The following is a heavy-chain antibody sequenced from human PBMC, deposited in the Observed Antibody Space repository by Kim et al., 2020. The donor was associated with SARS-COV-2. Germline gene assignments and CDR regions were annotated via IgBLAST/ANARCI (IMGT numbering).Heavy chain of an antibody. D-gene: IGHD3-10*01. CDR2: ISYDGSNK. Sequence: GGSLRLSCAASGFTFSSYGMHWVRQAPGKGLEWVAVISYDGSNKYYADSVKGRFTISRDNSKNTLYLQMNSLRAEDTAVYYCAREGTAIALVRGDSQYYGMDVWGQGTTVTVSS. J-gene: IGHJ6*02. CDR3: AREGTAIALVRGDSQYYGMDV. V-gene: IGHV3-30*03. CDR1: GFTFSSYG.